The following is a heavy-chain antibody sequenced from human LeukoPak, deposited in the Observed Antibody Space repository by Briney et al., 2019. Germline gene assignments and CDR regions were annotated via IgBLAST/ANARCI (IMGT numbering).Heavy chain of an antibody. V-gene: IGHV3-49*03. CDR1: GFTFGDYA. Sequence: PGRSLRLSCTASGFTFGDYAMSWFRQAPGKGLEWVGFIRSKAYGGTTEYAASVKGRFTISRDDSKSIAYLQMNSLKTEDTAVYYCTRGGKAAAGTYYPCDYWGQGTLVTVSS. CDR3: TRGGKAAAGTYYPCDY. J-gene: IGHJ4*02. CDR2: IRSKAYGGTT. D-gene: IGHD6-13*01.